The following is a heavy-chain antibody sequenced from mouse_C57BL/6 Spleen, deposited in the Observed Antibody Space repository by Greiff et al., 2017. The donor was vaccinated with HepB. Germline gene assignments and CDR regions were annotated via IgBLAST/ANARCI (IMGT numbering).Heavy chain of an antibody. V-gene: IGHV1-69*01. CDR3: ARTRPYYAMDY. D-gene: IGHD3-1*01. J-gene: IGHJ4*01. CDR2: IDPSDSYT. Sequence: QVQLQQPGAELVMPGASVKLSCKASGYTFTSYWMHWVEQRPGQGLEWIGEIDPSDSYTNYNQKFKGKSTLTVDKSSSTAYMQLSSLTSEDSAVYYCARTRPYYAMDYWGQGTSVTVSS. CDR1: GYTFTSYW.